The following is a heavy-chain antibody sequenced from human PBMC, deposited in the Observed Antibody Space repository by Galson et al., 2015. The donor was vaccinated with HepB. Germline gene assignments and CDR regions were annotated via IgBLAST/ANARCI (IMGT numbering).Heavy chain of an antibody. J-gene: IGHJ3*02. D-gene: IGHD3-9*01. Sequence: SLRLSCAASGFTFSSYWMTWVRQAPGTGLEWVANIKQDGSEKYYVDSVKGRFTISRDNAKKSLYLQMNSLRGEDTAVYYCARTDSDWLMYGDVPRHAFDIWGQGIMVTVSS. CDR1: GFTFSSYW. CDR2: IKQDGSEK. V-gene: IGHV3-7*03. CDR3: ARTDSDWLMYGDVPRHAFDI.